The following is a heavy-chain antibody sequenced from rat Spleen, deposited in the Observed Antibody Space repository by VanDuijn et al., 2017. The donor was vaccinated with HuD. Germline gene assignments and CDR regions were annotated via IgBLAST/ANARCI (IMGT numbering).Heavy chain of an antibody. V-gene: IGHV5-29*01. J-gene: IGHJ2*01. CDR3: TTETYYGYNYHHY. D-gene: IGHD1-9*01. CDR1: GFTFSNYG. Sequence: EVQLVESGGGLVQPGRSLKLSCVASGFTFSNYGMAWVRQAPTKGLEWVATISSEGRSSYYRDSVKGRFTISRDSAKSTLYLQMDSLRSEDTATYYCTTETYYGYNYHHYWGQGVMVTVSS. CDR2: ISSEGRSS.